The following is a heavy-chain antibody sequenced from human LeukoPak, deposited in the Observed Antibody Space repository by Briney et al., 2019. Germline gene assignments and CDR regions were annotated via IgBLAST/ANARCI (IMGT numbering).Heavy chain of an antibody. V-gene: IGHV3-7*01. CDR2: IKQDGSEK. Sequence: GGSLRLSCAASGFTLSKHWMTWVRQAPGKGLECVAIIKQDGSEKYYVTSVKGRFTISRDNAKNSLYLQMNSLRVEDTAVYYCGREWAVDFWGQGTLVTVSS. CDR3: GREWAVDF. J-gene: IGHJ4*02. CDR1: GFTLSKHW.